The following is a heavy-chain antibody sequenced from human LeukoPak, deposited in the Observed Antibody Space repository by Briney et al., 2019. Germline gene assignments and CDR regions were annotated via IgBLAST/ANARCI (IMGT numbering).Heavy chain of an antibody. V-gene: IGHV3-21*01. Sequence: GGSLRLSCAASGFTFSTYNMNWVRQAPGKGLEWVSSISSSSNYIYYADSVKGRFTISRDSAKNSLYLQMNSLRAEDTAVYYCASMTIWGSYRPPDYWGQGTLVTVSS. D-gene: IGHD3-16*02. CDR2: ISSSSNYI. J-gene: IGHJ4*02. CDR1: GFTFSTYN. CDR3: ASMTIWGSYRPPDY.